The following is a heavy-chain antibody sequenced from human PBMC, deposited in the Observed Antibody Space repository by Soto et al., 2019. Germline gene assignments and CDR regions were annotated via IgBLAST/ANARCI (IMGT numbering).Heavy chain of an antibody. CDR3: AKDQGIAAAGFDY. J-gene: IGHJ4*02. Sequence: SLRLSCAASGFTFSSYGMHWVRQAPGKGLEWVAVISYDGSNKYYADSVKGRFTISRDNSKNTLYLQMNSLRAEDTAVYYCAKDQGIAAAGFDYWGQGTLVTVSS. V-gene: IGHV3-30*18. CDR1: GFTFSSYG. D-gene: IGHD6-13*01. CDR2: ISYDGSNK.